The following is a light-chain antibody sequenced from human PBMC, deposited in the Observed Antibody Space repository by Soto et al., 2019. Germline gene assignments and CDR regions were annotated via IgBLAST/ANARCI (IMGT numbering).Light chain of an antibody. CDR3: QQYNNWPRT. CDR2: GAS. Sequence: EVVMTQSPATLSVSPGERATLSCRASQSVSNNLAWYQQMPGQAPRLLMYGASTRATAIPARFSGSGSWTEFTLTISSLQSEDFAVYYCQQYNNWPRTFGQGTKVDIK. J-gene: IGKJ1*01. CDR1: QSVSNN. V-gene: IGKV3-15*01.